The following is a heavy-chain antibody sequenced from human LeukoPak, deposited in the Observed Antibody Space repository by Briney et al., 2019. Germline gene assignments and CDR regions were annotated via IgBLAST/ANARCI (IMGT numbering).Heavy chain of an antibody. D-gene: IGHD3-22*01. CDR1: GGTFSSYA. Sequence: ASVKVSCKASGGTFSSYAISWVRQAPGQGLEWMGRIIPILGIANYAQKFQGRVTITADKSTSTAYMELSSLRSEDTAVYYCARGYYDSSGYYYYYYGMDVWGQGTTVTVSS. CDR3: ARGYYDSSGYYYYYYGMDV. J-gene: IGHJ6*02. CDR2: IIPILGIA. V-gene: IGHV1-69*04.